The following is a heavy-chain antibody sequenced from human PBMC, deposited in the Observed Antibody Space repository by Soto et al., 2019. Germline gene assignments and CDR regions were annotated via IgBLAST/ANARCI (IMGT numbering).Heavy chain of an antibody. V-gene: IGHV4-39*02. CDR1: GGSISSSSYY. D-gene: IGHD2-2*01. CDR3: ARDPMGYCSSTSCYVGWFDP. Sequence: PSETLSLTCTVSGGSISSSSYYWGWIRQPPGKGLEWIGSIYYSGSTYYNPSLKSRVTISVDTSKNQFSLKLSSVTAADTAVYYCARDPMGYCSSTSCYVGWFDPWGQGTLVTVSS. J-gene: IGHJ5*02. CDR2: IYYSGST.